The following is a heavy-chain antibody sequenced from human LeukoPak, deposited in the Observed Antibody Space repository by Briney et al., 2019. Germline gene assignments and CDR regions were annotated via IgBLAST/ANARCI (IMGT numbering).Heavy chain of an antibody. CDR2: INPNSGGT. CDR1: GYTFTVYY. V-gene: IGHV1-2*06. CDR3: ARDFRFIGYSSSWQYFQH. Sequence: VASVKVSCKASGYTFTVYYMHWVRQAPGQGLEWMGRINPNSGGTNYAQKFQGRVTMTRDTSISTAYMELSRLRSDDTAVYYCARDFRFIGYSSSWQYFQHWGQGTLVTVSS. J-gene: IGHJ1*01. D-gene: IGHD6-13*01.